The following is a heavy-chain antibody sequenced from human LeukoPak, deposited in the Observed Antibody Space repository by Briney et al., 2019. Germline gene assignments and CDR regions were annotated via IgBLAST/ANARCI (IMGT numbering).Heavy chain of an antibody. D-gene: IGHD1/OR15-1a*01. J-gene: IGHJ4*02. CDR2: FDPSGSYT. Sequence: GESLQISCKVSGYSFLNDWITCVRQMPGKGLEWMGTFDPSGSYTHYSPSFQGHVIVSGDNSITTAYLQWSSLKASDTAMYYCARRTRADSKIDYWGQGTLVTVSP. CDR3: ARRTRADSKIDY. CDR1: GYSFLNDW. V-gene: IGHV5-10-1*01.